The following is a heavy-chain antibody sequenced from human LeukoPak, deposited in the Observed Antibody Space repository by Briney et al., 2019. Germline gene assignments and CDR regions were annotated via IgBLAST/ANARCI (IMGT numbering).Heavy chain of an antibody. CDR2: IYYSGST. J-gene: IGHJ5*02. Sequence: SETLSLTCTVSSGSISSSSYYWGWIRQPPGKGLEWIGSIYYSGSTYYNPSLKSRVTISVDTSKNQFSLKLSSVTAADTAVYYCARRLAGVGATGGWFDPWGQGTLVTISS. D-gene: IGHD1-26*01. CDR3: ARRLAGVGATGGWFDP. CDR1: SGSISSSSYY. V-gene: IGHV4-39*01.